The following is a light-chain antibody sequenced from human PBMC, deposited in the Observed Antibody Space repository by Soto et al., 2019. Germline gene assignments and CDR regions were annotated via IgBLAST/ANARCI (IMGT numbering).Light chain of an antibody. CDR2: GAS. J-gene: IGKJ5*01. CDR3: QQYNNWPPIT. Sequence: EIVMTQSPATLSVSPGERATLSCRASQSVSGNLAWYQQKPGQAPRLLIYGASTSATAIPARFSGSGSGTEFTLTISSLQSKDFAVYYCQQYNNWPPITFGQGTRLEIK. V-gene: IGKV3-15*01. CDR1: QSVSGN.